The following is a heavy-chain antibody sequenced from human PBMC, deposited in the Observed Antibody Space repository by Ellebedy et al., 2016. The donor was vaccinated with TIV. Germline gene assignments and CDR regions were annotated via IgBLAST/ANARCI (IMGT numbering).Heavy chain of an antibody. D-gene: IGHD4-17*01. V-gene: IGHV3-33*01. CDR1: GFTFGSYG. J-gene: IGHJ4*02. CDR2: IWNDGSNN. Sequence: GESLKISCAASGFTFGSYGMHWVRQAPDKGLELVAIIWNDGSNNNYADSVKGRFTFSSDNSKNRLYLQVNSLRAEDTAVYYCARGAWDGDYYVDYWGQGTLVTVSS. CDR3: ARGAWDGDYYVDY.